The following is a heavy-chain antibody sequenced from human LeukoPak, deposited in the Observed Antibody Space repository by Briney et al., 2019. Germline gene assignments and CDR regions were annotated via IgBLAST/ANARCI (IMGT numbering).Heavy chain of an antibody. CDR1: GGSSSGYY. CDR2: INHSGST. Sequence: PSETLSLTCAVYGGSSSGYYWSWIRQPPGKGLEWIGEINHSGSTNYNPSLKSRVTISVDTSKNQFSLKLSSVTATDTAVYYCARGNRRPARHDYWGQGTLVTVSS. D-gene: IGHD1-14*01. CDR3: ARGNRRPARHDY. J-gene: IGHJ4*02. V-gene: IGHV4-34*01.